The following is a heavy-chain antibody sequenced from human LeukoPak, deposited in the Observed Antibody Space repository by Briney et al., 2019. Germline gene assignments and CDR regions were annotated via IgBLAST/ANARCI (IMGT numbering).Heavy chain of an antibody. CDR1: GGSFSGYY. CDR3: ARCNYYYGMDV. J-gene: IGHJ6*02. V-gene: IGHV4-34*01. CDR2: INHSGST. Sequence: SETLSLTCAVYGGSFSGYYWSWIRQPPGKGLEWIGEINHSGSTNYNPSLKSRATISVDTSKNQFSLKLSSVTAADTAVYYCARCNYYYGMDVWGQGTTVTVSS.